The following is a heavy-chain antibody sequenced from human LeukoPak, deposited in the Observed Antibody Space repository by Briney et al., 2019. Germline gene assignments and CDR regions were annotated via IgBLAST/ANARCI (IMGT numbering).Heavy chain of an antibody. V-gene: IGHV4-30-2*01. CDR3: ARVGGGRSPYWFDP. Sequence: SETLSLTCAVSGGSISSGGYSWSWIRQPPGKGLEWIGYIYHSGSTYYNPSLKSRVTISADRSKNQFSLKLSSVTAADTAVYYCARVGGGRSPYWFDPWGQGTLVTVSS. CDR2: IYHSGST. D-gene: IGHD3-3*01. J-gene: IGHJ5*02. CDR1: GGSISSGGYS.